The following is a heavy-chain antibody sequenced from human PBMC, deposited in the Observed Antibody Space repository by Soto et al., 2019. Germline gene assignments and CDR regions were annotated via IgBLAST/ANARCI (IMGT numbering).Heavy chain of an antibody. CDR1: GFTVSSNY. D-gene: IGHD2-2*01. Sequence: EVQLVESGGGLVQPGGSLRLSCAASGFTVSSNYMSWVRQAPGKGLEWVSVIYSGGSTYYADSVKGRFTISRDNSKHTLYLQMHSLRAEDTAVDYCARTSLYLYGMDGCGQGTTVTVSS. CDR3: ARTSLYLYGMDG. V-gene: IGHV3-66*01. J-gene: IGHJ6*02. CDR2: IYSGGST.